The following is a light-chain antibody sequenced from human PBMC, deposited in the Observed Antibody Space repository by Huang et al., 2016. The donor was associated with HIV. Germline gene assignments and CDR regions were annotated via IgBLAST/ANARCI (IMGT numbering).Light chain of an antibody. CDR1: QSVYSSSTSKDY. V-gene: IGKV4-1*01. J-gene: IGKJ1*01. Sequence: DIIMTQSPDSLAVSLGERATLNCRSSQSVYSSSTSKDYMAWFQQKPGQPPRLFLFWASTREAGVPDRFTGSGSGTHFTLTIASLEAEDAAIYYCQQYYSSPQTFGQGTRVEVK. CDR2: WAS. CDR3: QQYYSSPQT.